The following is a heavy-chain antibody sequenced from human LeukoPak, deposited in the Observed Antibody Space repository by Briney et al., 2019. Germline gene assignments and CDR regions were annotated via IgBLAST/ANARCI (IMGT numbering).Heavy chain of an antibody. J-gene: IGHJ4*02. CDR3: ARWSHWSAVAGRNSDY. Sequence: SETLSLTCAVYGGSFSGYYWSWIRQPPGKGLEWIGEINHSGSTNYNPSLKSRVTISVDTSKNQFSLKLSSVTAADTAVYYCARWSHWSAVAGRNSDYWGQGTLVTVSS. D-gene: IGHD6-19*01. V-gene: IGHV4-34*01. CDR2: INHSGST. CDR1: GGSFSGYY.